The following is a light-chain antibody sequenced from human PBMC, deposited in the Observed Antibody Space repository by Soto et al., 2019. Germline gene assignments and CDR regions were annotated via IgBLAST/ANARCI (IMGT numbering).Light chain of an antibody. CDR2: GAT. CDR1: QNISYY. J-gene: IGKJ1*01. V-gene: IGKV1-39*01. Sequence: DIQMTQSPSSLSASVGDRVTITCRASQNISYYLNWFQQKSGKAPNLLIYGATTLHIGVPSRFSGSGSGTDFSLTITSLQPEDFAGYYCQQSYTTPWTFGKGSNVDVK. CDR3: QQSYTTPWT.